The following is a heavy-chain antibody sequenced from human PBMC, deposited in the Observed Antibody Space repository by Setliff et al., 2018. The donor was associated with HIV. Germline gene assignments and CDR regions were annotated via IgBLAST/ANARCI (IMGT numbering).Heavy chain of an antibody. D-gene: IGHD6-13*01. Sequence: GASVKVSCKASGHTFTGYYMHWVRQAPGQGLEWMGRINPNSGGTDYAQKFQGRVTMTRDTSISTAYMELRRLRSDDTAVYYCARSPIAAAGTFRFDPWGQGTLAPVPS. CDR2: INPNSGGT. V-gene: IGHV1-2*06. J-gene: IGHJ5*02. CDR3: ARSPIAAAGTFRFDP. CDR1: GHTFTGYY.